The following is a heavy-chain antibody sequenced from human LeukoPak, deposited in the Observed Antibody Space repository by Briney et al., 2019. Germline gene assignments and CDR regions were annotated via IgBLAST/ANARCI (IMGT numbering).Heavy chain of an antibody. CDR3: AKEPNHSSGYWDY. D-gene: IGHD3-22*01. CDR1: GGSISSSSYY. CDR2: ISGSGGMT. V-gene: IGHV3-23*01. Sequence: ETLSLTCTVSGGSISSSSYYWGWIRQPPGKGLEWVSVISGSGGMTYYADSVKGRFTVSRGNSKNTLFLQMNSLRAEDTAIYYCAKEPNHSSGYWDYWGQGTLVTVSS. J-gene: IGHJ4*02.